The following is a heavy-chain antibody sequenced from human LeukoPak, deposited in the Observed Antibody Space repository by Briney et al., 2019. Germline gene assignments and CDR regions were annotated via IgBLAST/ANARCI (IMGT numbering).Heavy chain of an antibody. CDR2: IYPGDSDT. D-gene: IGHD2-2*01. J-gene: IGHJ6*02. CDR1: GYTFTSHW. V-gene: IGHV5-51*01. Sequence: PGESLKISCQGSGYTFTSHWIGWVRQLPGKGLEWMGIIYPGDSDTRYSPSFQGQVTISADKSISTAYLQWGSLKASDTAIYYCARLGYCSSASCYYGMDVWGQGTTVTVSS. CDR3: ARLGYCSSASCYYGMDV.